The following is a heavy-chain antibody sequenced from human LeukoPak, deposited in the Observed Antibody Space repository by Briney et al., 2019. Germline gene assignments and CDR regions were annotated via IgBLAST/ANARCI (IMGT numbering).Heavy chain of an antibody. V-gene: IGHV4-59*01. Sequence: PSETLSLTCTVSGGSIRGYYWSWIRQPPGKGLEWIGNMYYSGISNYKPSLQSRVTISVDTSKNQISLRLSSVTAADTAVYYCARDAGGLSPRDYFDFWGRGTLVTVSS. CDR3: ARDAGGLSPRDYFDF. D-gene: IGHD4/OR15-4a*01. CDR2: MYYSGIS. J-gene: IGHJ4*02. CDR1: GGSIRGYY.